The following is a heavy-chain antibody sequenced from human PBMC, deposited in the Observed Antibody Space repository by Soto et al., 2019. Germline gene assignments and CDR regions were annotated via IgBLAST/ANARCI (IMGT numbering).Heavy chain of an antibody. V-gene: IGHV1-69*06. CDR1: GDTSSSYT. CDR3: ARVGGRFYEAYEFYGMGV. J-gene: IGHJ6*02. CDR2: IIPLFGTS. Sequence: QLVQSGAEVKKPGSSVKVSCKASGDTSSSYTISWVRQAPGQGLEWMGGIIPLFGTSNYAQKFQGRVTFTADKSPNTAYMELRSLRSDDPAVYYCARVGGRFYEAYEFYGMGVWGQGTTVTVSS. D-gene: IGHD3-16*01.